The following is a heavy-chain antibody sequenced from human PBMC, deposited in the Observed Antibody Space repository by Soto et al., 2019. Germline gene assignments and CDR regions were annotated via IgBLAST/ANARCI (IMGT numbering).Heavy chain of an antibody. CDR2: INHRGAT. CDR3: AIYTAYDYVFDY. V-gene: IGHV4-34*01. Sequence: SETLSLTCAVYGGSFGAYYWTWIRQPPGKGLEWIGEINHRGATKYNPSLKSRVTISVDTSKNHFSLRLSSVAAADTAIYYCAIYTAYDYVFDYWGQGTLVTVSS. D-gene: IGHD5-12*01. J-gene: IGHJ4*02. CDR1: GGSFGAYY.